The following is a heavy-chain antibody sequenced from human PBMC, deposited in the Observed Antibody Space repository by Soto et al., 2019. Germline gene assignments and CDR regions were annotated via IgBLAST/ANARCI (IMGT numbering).Heavy chain of an antibody. V-gene: IGHV3-33*08. CDR1: GFTFSSYG. D-gene: IGHD3-3*02. Sequence: GGSLRLYCAASGFTFSSYGMHWVRQAPGKGLEWVAVIWYDGSNKYYADSVKGRFTISRDNSKNTLYLQMNSLRAEDTAVYYCAREGRIFGVVINYYYYMDVWGKGTTVTVSS. CDR3: AREGRIFGVVINYYYYMDV. J-gene: IGHJ6*03. CDR2: IWYDGSNK.